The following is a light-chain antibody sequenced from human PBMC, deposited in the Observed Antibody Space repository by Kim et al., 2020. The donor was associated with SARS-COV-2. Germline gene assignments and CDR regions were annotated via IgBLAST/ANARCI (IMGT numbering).Light chain of an antibody. CDR2: GKN. V-gene: IGLV3-19*01. J-gene: IGLJ2*01. CDR3: NSRDSNDNVV. Sequence: VALGQTVSITCQGNSLRSYYATWYQQKPGQAPILVIYGKNNRPSGIPDRFSGSSSGNTASLTITGTQAGDEADYYCNSRDSNDNVVFGGGTQLTVL. CDR1: SLRSYY.